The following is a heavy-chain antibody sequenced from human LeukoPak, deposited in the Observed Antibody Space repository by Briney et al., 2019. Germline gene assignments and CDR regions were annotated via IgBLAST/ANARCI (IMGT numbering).Heavy chain of an antibody. CDR2: IFYVGST. CDR1: GDSTGSHY. Sequence: SETLSLTCTVSGDSTGSHYWSWIRQPPGKGLGCVGYIFYVGSTNYNPSLKSRVTISVDTSKNQFSLKLNSVTAADTAVYYCARDYYDSRGEAFDIWGQGTMVTVSS. J-gene: IGHJ3*02. D-gene: IGHD3-22*01. CDR3: ARDYYDSRGEAFDI. V-gene: IGHV4-59*11.